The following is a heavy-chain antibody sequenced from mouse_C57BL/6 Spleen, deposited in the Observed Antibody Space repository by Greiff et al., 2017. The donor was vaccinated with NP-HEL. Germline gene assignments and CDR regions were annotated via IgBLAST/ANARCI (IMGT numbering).Heavy chain of an antibody. Sequence: EVMLVESGGGLVKPGGSLKLSCAASGFTFSSYAMSWVRQTPEKRLEWVATISDGGSYTYYPDNVKGRFTISRDNAKNNLYLQMSHLKSEDTAMYYCAREEAGRYVDVWGTGTTVTVSS. V-gene: IGHV5-4*01. CDR1: GFTFSSYA. CDR2: ISDGGSYT. J-gene: IGHJ1*03. D-gene: IGHD4-1*01. CDR3: AREEAGRYVDV.